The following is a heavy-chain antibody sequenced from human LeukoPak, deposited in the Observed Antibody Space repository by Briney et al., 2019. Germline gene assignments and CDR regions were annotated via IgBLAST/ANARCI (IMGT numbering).Heavy chain of an antibody. J-gene: IGHJ4*02. CDR1: GYTFTSYG. V-gene: IGHV1-18*01. CDR2: ISAYNGNT. D-gene: IGHD5-24*01. CDR3: ARVMATYLRYYFDY. Sequence: ASVKVSCKASGYTFTSYGISWVRQAPGQGLEWMGWISAYNGNTNYAQKLQGRVTMTTDTSTSTAYMELRSLRSDDTAVYYCARVMATYLRYYFDYWGQGTLVTVSS.